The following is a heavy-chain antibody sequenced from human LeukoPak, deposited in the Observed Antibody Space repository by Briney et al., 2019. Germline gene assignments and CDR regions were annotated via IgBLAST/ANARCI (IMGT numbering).Heavy chain of an antibody. J-gene: IGHJ4*02. CDR2: MNPNSGNT. Sequence: ASVKVSCKASGYTFTSYDINWVRQATGQGLEWMGWMNPNSGNTGYAQKFQGRVTMTRNTSISTAYMELSSLRSEDTAVYYCARAESIEMATIFNYWGQGTLVTVSS. D-gene: IGHD5-24*01. CDR1: GYTFTSYD. V-gene: IGHV1-8*01. CDR3: ARAESIEMATIFNY.